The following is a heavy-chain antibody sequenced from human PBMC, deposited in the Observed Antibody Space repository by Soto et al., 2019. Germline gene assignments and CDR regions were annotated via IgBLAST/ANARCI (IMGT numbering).Heavy chain of an antibody. Sequence: PGGSLRLSCAASGFPFSNAWMSWVRQAPGKGLEWVGRIKSKTDGGTTDYAAPLKGRFTISRDDSKNTLYLQMNSLKTEDTAVYYCTTDIPGLGAFDIWGQGTMVTVSS. CDR1: GFPFSNAW. CDR3: TTDIPGLGAFDI. J-gene: IGHJ3*02. CDR2: IKSKTDGGTT. V-gene: IGHV3-15*01.